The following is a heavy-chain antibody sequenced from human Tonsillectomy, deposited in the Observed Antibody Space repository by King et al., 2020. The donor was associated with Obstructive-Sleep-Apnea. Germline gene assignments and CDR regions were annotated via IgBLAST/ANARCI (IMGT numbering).Heavy chain of an antibody. Sequence: VQPVESGGGLVQPGGSLRLSCAASGFTFSSYWMFWVRQTPGKGLVWVSRINSDGSSTSHADSVKGRFTISRDNAKNTLYLQMNSLRAEDTAVYYCAKTPYRYYGLDVWGQGTTVTVSS. V-gene: IGHV3-74*01. J-gene: IGHJ6*02. CDR3: AKTPYRYYGLDV. CDR1: GFTFSSYW. CDR2: INSDGSST. D-gene: IGHD3-16*02.